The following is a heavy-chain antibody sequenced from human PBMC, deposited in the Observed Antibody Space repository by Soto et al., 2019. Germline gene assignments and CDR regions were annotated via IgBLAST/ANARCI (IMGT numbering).Heavy chain of an antibody. J-gene: IGHJ4*02. V-gene: IGHV4-61*01. D-gene: IGHD3-9*01. Sequence: SETLSLTCTVSGGSVSSGSYYWSWIRQPPGKGLECVGYIYYSGSTNYNPSLKSRVTISVDTSKNQLSLKLSSVTAADTAVYYCARRYGYYFDYWGQGTLVTVSS. CDR3: ARRYGYYFDY. CDR1: GGSVSSGSYY. CDR2: IYYSGST.